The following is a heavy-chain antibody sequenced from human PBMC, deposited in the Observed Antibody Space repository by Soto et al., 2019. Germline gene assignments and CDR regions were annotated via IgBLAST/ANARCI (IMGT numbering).Heavy chain of an antibody. CDR2: VHYTAST. J-gene: IGHJ4*02. Sequence: TSETLSLTCTVSEGSINWSPDYWGWPRQPPGKEPQWIASVHYTASTYYNPSLKSRVTISVDRSKNQFSLKLSSVTAADTAVYYGARALITKVDYWGQGTLVTVSS. CDR3: ARALITKVDY. D-gene: IGHD3-10*01. V-gene: IGHV4-39*07. CDR1: EGSINWSPDY.